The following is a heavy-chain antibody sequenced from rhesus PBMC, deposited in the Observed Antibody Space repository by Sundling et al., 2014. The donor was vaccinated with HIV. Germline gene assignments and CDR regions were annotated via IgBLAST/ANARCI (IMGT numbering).Heavy chain of an antibody. CDR3: ARGEVELRLDY. Sequence: EVQVVESGGGLVQPGGSLRLSCTASGFTFSSYGMHWVRQAPGKGLEWVAIIWHDGSKKHYADSVKDRFTISRDNSKNMLYFQMNNLKLEDTAVYYCARGEVELRLDYWGQGVLVTVSS. V-gene: IGHV3-54*02. CDR2: IWHDGSKK. J-gene: IGHJ4*01. D-gene: IGHD1-26*01. CDR1: GFTFSSYG.